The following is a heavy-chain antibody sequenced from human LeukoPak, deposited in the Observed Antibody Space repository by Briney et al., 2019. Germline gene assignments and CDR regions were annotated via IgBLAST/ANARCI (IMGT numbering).Heavy chain of an antibody. CDR1: GGSISSYY. CDR2: IYYSGST. J-gene: IGHJ5*02. V-gene: IGHV4-59*06. D-gene: IGHD3-3*01. CDR3: ARGKAIGYYDFWSGSNNWFDP. Sequence: SGTLSLTCTVSGGSISSYYWSWIRQHPGKGLEWIGYIYYSGSTYYNPSLKSRVTISVDTSKNQFSLKLSSVTAADTAVYYCARGKAIGYYDFWSGSNNWFDPWGQGTLVTVSS.